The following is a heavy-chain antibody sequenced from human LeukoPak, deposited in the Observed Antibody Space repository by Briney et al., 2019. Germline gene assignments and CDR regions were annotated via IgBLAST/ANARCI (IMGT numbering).Heavy chain of an antibody. CDR3: ARVLAAAGNNWFDP. D-gene: IGHD6-13*01. CDR2: TSYNGNA. V-gene: IGHV4-39*07. Sequence: SETLSLTCTVSGDSFISSSYYWGWVRQPPGKGLEWIGSTSYNGNAYYHPSLKSRVTISVDTSKNQFSLKLKSVTAADTAVYYCARVLAAAGNNWFDPWGQGTLVTVSS. J-gene: IGHJ5*02. CDR1: GDSFISSSYY.